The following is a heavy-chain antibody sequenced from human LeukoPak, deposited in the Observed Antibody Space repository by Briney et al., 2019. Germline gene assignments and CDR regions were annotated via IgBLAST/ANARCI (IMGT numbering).Heavy chain of an antibody. D-gene: IGHD4-17*01. V-gene: IGHV3-21*01. J-gene: IGHJ4*02. CDR2: ISSSSSYI. CDR1: GFTFSSYS. CDR3: ARVRYGDSPFDY. Sequence: GGSLRLSCAASGFTFSSYSMNWVHQAPGKGLEWVSSISSSSSYIYYADSVKGRFTISRDNAKNSLYLQMNSLRAEDTAVYYCARVRYGDSPFDYWGQGTLVTVSS.